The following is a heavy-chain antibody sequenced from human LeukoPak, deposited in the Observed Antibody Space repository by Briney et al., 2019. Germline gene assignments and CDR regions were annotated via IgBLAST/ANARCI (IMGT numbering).Heavy chain of an antibody. J-gene: IGHJ5*02. CDR1: GFTVSYNY. V-gene: IGHV3-66*01. Sequence: GGSLRLSCVASGFTVSYNYMSWVRQAPGGGLEWVSIIYGGGTTYYADSVKGRFTISRDNSKNTLYLRMNSLRAEDTAVYYCARDPDYGGNVWFDPWGQGTLVTVSS. CDR3: ARDPDYGGNVWFDP. D-gene: IGHD4-23*01. CDR2: IYGGGTT.